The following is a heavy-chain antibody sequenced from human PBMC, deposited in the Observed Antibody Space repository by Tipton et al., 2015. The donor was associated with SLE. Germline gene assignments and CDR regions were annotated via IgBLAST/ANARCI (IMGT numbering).Heavy chain of an antibody. V-gene: IGHV1-69*05. D-gene: IGHD3-22*01. CDR1: GGTFSSYA. CDR3: ARDVPGSPVVVRWFDP. Sequence: QSGPEVKKPGSSVKVSCKASGGTFSSYAISWVRQAPGQGLEWMGGIIPIFGTANYAQKFQGRVTITTDESTSTAYMELSSLTSEDTAVYYCARDVPGSPVVVRWFDPWGQGTLVTVSS. J-gene: IGHJ5*02. CDR2: IIPIFGTA.